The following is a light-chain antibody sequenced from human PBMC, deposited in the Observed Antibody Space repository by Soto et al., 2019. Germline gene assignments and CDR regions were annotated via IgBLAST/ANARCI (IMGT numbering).Light chain of an antibody. V-gene: IGKV3-20*01. CDR2: AAS. CDR1: QSVSTKF. CDR3: QQRGNSTPT. J-gene: IGKJ1*01. Sequence: EIVLTQSPATLSVSPGERATLSCRASQSVSTKFLSWYQQTPGPAPRLFIYAASNRATGSPDRFSGSGSGTDFTITICRLQPEDGAVDYGQQRGNSTPTFFQGTKA.